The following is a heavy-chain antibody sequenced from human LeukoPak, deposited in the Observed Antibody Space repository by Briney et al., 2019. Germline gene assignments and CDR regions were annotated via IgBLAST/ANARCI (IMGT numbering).Heavy chain of an antibody. V-gene: IGHV3-53*01. CDR2: IYSGGST. D-gene: IGHD6-19*01. J-gene: IGHJ4*02. CDR3: ASSYSSGWWPVFDY. Sequence: GGSLRLSCAASGFTVSSNYMSWVRQAPGKGLEWASVIYSGGSTYYADSVKGRFTISRDNSKNTLYLQMNSLRAEDTAVYYCASSYSSGWWPVFDYWGQGTLVTVSS. CDR1: GFTVSSNY.